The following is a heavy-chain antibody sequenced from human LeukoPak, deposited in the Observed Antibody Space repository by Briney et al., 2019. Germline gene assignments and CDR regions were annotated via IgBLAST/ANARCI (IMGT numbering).Heavy chain of an antibody. Sequence: PGGSLRLSCAASGFTFSDYWMSWMRQAPGKGLEWVANIKYDGDEEYYVDSVKGRFTISGDNAKNSVYLQLNSLRVEDTAVYYCKSGGAAPGSFDNWGQGTLVTVSP. CDR2: IKYDGDEE. D-gene: IGHD1-1*01. CDR1: GFTFSDYW. CDR3: KSGGAAPGSFDN. V-gene: IGHV3-7*01. J-gene: IGHJ4*02.